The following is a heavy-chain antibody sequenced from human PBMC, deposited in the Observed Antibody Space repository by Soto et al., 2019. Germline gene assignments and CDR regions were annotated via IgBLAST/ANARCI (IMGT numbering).Heavy chain of an antibody. J-gene: IGHJ4*02. D-gene: IGHD6-13*01. CDR1: VYSFTSYW. CDR2: IDPSDSYT. CDR3: ARTPIAAADLVDC. V-gene: IGHV5-10-1*01. Sequence: PVESLKISCKGSVYSFTSYWISWVRQMPGKGLEWMGRIDPSDSYTNYSPSFQGHVTISADKSISTAYLQWSSLKASDTAMYYCARTPIAAADLVDCWGQGTLVTVSS.